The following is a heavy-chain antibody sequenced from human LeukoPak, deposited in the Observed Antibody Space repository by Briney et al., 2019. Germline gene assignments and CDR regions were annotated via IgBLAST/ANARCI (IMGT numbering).Heavy chain of an antibody. J-gene: IGHJ4*02. CDR2: ISYDGSNT. V-gene: IGHV3-30*04. D-gene: IGHD3-10*01. CDR3: AKEALSRGVHGNYFDY. CDR1: GFTFSGYA. Sequence: GGSLRLSCAASGFTFSGYAMHWVRQAPGKGLDWVALISYDGSNTYYADSVKGRFTISRDISNNTLYLQMNSLRPEDTAVYYCAKEALSRGVHGNYFDYWGQGTLVTVSS.